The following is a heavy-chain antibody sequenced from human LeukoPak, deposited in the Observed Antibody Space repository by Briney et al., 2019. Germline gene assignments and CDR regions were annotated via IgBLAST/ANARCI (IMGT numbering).Heavy chain of an antibody. Sequence: GGSLRLPCAASGFTFSSYAMSWVRQAPGKGLEWVSAISGSGGSTYYADSVKGRFTISRDNSKNTLYLQMNSLRAEDTAVYYCAKSLVYYGSGNWFDPWGQGTLVTVSS. D-gene: IGHD3-10*01. V-gene: IGHV3-23*01. CDR2: ISGSGGST. J-gene: IGHJ5*02. CDR1: GFTFSSYA. CDR3: AKSLVYYGSGNWFDP.